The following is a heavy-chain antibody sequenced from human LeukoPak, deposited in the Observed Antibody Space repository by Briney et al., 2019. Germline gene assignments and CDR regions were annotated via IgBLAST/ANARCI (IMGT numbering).Heavy chain of an antibody. CDR2: IIPIFHTA. D-gene: IGHD2-15*01. Sequence: SVKVSCKASGGTFNTYAISWVRQAPGQGLEWMGGIIPIFHTANYAQKFQGRVTITADKSTSTAYMELSSLTSEDTAVYYCARVWCSGGSCYSGYYYYYMDVWGKGTTVTVSS. J-gene: IGHJ6*03. V-gene: IGHV1-69*06. CDR3: ARVWCSGGSCYSGYYYYYMDV. CDR1: GGTFNTYA.